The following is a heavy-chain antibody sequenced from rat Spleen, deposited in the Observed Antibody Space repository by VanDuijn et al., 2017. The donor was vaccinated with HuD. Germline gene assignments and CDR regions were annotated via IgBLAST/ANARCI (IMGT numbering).Heavy chain of an antibody. D-gene: IGHD1-10*01. CDR3: ARGEQLFAY. Sequence: QIQLQQSGAELTKPGSSVKISCKASGYTFTSYDISWIKQTTGQGLEYIGYINTGSGGTYYNEKFKGKATLTVDKTSSTAFMQLSSLTPEDTAVYYCARGEQLFAYWGQGTLVTVSS. CDR1: GYTFTSYD. V-gene: IGHV1-57*01. J-gene: IGHJ3*01. CDR2: INTGSGGT.